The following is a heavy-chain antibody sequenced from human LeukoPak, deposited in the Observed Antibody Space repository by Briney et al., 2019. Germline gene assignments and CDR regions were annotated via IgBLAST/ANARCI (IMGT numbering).Heavy chain of an antibody. Sequence: GGSLRLSCAASGFTFSSYWMSWVRQAPGKGLEWVSYISSSSSTIYYADSVKGRFTISRDNAKNSLYLQMNSLRAEDAAVYYCARVRTGTTIPHWFDPWGQGTLVTVSS. D-gene: IGHD1-1*01. V-gene: IGHV3-48*01. CDR2: ISSSSSTI. CDR1: GFTFSSYW. J-gene: IGHJ5*02. CDR3: ARVRTGTTIPHWFDP.